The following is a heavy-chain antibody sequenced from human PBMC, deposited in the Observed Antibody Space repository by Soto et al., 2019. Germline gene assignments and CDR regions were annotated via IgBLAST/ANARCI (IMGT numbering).Heavy chain of an antibody. CDR1: GGTFSGYY. V-gene: IGHV4-34*01. D-gene: IGHD3-16*01. J-gene: IGHJ5*02. CDR2: INHSGST. CDR3: GRGTWALRFDP. Sequence: PSETLSLTCAVYGGTFSGYYWSWVRQPPGEGLEWIGEINHSGSTNYSPSLKSRVTISVDTSKNQFSLRLNSVTAADTAVYYCGRGTWALRFDPGGQETLVTVSS.